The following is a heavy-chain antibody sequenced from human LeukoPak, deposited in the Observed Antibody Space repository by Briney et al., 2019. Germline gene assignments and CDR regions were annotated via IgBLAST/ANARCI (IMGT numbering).Heavy chain of an antibody. D-gene: IGHD3-10*01. CDR2: VFYSGKT. J-gene: IGHJ4*02. V-gene: IGHV4-4*02. Sequence: PSETLSLTCSGSGDYINTGHWWSWVRQPPGEGLEWIGEVFYSGKTDFNPSLKNRVTISLDKSKNQFSLKLTSVTAADTAVYYCAAASQLWLIDQWGQGTPVVVSS. CDR3: AAASQLWLIDQ. CDR1: GDYINTGHW.